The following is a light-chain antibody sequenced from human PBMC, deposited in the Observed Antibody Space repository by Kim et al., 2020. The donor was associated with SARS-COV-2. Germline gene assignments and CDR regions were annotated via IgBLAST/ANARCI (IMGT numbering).Light chain of an antibody. CDR3: GADHGSGSNFVYV. Sequence: TCTLSGGDSNYKVDWYQQRPGKGPRFVMRVGTGGIVGSKGDGIPDRFSVLGSGLNRYLTIKNIQEEDESDYHCGADHGSGSNFVYVFGTGTKVTVL. V-gene: IGLV9-49*01. CDR1: GGDSNYK. CDR2: VGTGGIVG. J-gene: IGLJ1*01.